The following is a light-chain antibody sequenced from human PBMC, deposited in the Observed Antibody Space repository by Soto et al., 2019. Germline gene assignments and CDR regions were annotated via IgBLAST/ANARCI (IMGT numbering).Light chain of an antibody. CDR2: GAS. CDR1: QSVSSSY. Sequence: EIVLTQSPGTLSLSPVERATLYCRASQSVSSSYLAWYQQKPGQAPRLLIYGASSRATGIPDRFSGSGSGTDFTLTISRLEPEDFAVYYCQQYGSSPTCGQGTKGDIK. CDR3: QQYGSSPT. V-gene: IGKV3-20*01. J-gene: IGKJ1*01.